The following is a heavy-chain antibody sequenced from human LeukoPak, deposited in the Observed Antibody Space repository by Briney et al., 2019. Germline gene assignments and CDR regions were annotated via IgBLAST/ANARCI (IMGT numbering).Heavy chain of an antibody. CDR2: INGDGSTT. D-gene: IGHD3-10*01. J-gene: IGHJ4*02. V-gene: IGHV3-74*03. CDR1: GFTFSTYW. CDR3: ARDYAGSPDY. Sequence: GGSLRLSCTASGFTFSTYWINWVRQSPGKGLVWVALINGDGSTTTHADSVKGRFTISRDNAKNTAYLQMNSLRDEDTAVCFCARDYAGSPDYWGQGTLVTVSA.